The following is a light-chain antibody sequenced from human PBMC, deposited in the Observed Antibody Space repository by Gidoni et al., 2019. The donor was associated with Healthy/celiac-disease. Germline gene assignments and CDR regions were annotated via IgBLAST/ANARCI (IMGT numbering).Light chain of an antibody. CDR2: WAS. V-gene: IGKV4-1*01. J-gene: IGKJ1*01. CDR3: QQYYSTPPT. Sequence: DIVMTQSPDSLAVSLGERATINCKSSQSVLYSPNNKNYLAWYQQKPGQPPKLLIYWASTRESGVPDRFSGSGSGTDFTLTISSLQAEDVAVYYCQQYYSTPPTFGQGTKVEIK. CDR1: QSVLYSPNNKNY.